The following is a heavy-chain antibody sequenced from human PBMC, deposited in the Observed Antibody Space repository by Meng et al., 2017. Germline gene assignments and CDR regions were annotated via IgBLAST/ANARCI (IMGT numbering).Heavy chain of an antibody. Sequence: LSLTCAASGFTFSSYAMHWVRQAPGKGLEWVAVISYDGSNKYYADSVKGRFTISRDNSKNTLYLQMNSLRAEDTAVYYCARDKGATTVVMWGYFDYWGQGTLVTVSS. CDR2: ISYDGSNK. CDR1: GFTFSSYA. V-gene: IGHV3-30*04. D-gene: IGHD4-23*01. J-gene: IGHJ4*02. CDR3: ARDKGATTVVMWGYFDY.